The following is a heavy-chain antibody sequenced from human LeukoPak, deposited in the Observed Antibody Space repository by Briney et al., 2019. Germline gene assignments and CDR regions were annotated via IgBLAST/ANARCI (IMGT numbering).Heavy chain of an antibody. CDR1: GFTFSSYS. D-gene: IGHD3-16*01. J-gene: IGHJ4*02. V-gene: IGHV3-21*01. Sequence: GGSLRLSCAASGFTFSSYSMNWVRQAPGKGLEWVSSISSSSSYIYYADSVKGRFTISRDNAKNSLYLHMNSLRAEDTAVYYCARVFGGVTDYWGQGTLVTVSS. CDR2: ISSSSSYI. CDR3: ARVFGGVTDY.